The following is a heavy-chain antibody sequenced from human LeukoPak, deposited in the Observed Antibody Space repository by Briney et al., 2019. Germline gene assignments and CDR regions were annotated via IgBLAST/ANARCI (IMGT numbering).Heavy chain of an antibody. J-gene: IGHJ4*02. CDR1: GFTFSAYS. Sequence: GGSLRLSCAASGFTFSAYSMNWVRQALGKGLEWISHSSSGGDTTYYADSVKGRFTISRDNSKSTLYLQMNSLRAEDTAVYYCARGGRSSGWSEFAYWGQGTLVTVSS. V-gene: IGHV3-48*01. CDR2: SSSGGDTT. D-gene: IGHD6-19*01. CDR3: ARGGRSSGWSEFAY.